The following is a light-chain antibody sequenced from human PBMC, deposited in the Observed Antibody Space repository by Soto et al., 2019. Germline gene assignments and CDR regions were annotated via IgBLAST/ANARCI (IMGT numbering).Light chain of an antibody. V-gene: IGKV3-20*01. CDR1: QSISNKY. CDR2: GAS. CDR3: QEYGSSL. J-gene: IGKJ3*01. Sequence: ENVLTQSPGTLSLSPGERATLSCRATQSISNKYLAWYQQKPGQAPRLLMYGASNRATGIPDRFSGSGSGTDFTLTISRLEPEDFAVYYCQEYGSSLFGPGTKVDI.